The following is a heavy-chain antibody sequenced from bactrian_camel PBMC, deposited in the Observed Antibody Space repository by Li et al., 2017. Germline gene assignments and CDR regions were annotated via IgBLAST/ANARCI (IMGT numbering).Heavy chain of an antibody. CDR1: AYAINTYA. Sequence: HVQLVESGGGSVQAGGSLRLSCRTSAYAINTYAMGWFRRQAPWAPEGLASVDNDGTISYADSVKGRFTISQPNTKNAVTLQMNNLNPEDTAMYYCAAERTRSCWNWETRDFPNWGQGTQVTVS. CDR3: AAERTRSCWNWETRDFPN. J-gene: IGHJ4*01. D-gene: IGHD1*01. V-gene: IGHV3S53*01. CDR2: VDNDGTI.